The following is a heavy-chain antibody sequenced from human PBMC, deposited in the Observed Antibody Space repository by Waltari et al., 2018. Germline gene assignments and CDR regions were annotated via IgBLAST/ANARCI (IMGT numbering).Heavy chain of an antibody. Sequence: QLQLQESGPRLVRPSETLSLICRVSGVSITSNRHYWAWVRQSPRQGLEWIGTVSYSGTPYFTPSLKSRVSVSRDTSKSQVSLILGSVTAADMAVYYCATYIGASVGTAAFDVWGQGTMVTVSS. CDR2: VSYSGTP. V-gene: IGHV4-39*01. CDR3: ATYIGASVGTAAFDV. J-gene: IGHJ3*01. CDR1: GVSITSNRHY. D-gene: IGHD5-12*01.